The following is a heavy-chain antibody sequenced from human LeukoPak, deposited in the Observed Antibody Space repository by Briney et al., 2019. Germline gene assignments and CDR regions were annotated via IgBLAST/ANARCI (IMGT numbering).Heavy chain of an antibody. D-gene: IGHD5-12*01. J-gene: IGHJ5*02. CDR1: GFTFSSYE. CDR2: ISSSGSTI. V-gene: IGHV3-48*03. CDR3: AKPPGLRRLDP. Sequence: GSLRLSCAASGFTFSSYEMNWVRQAPGKGLEWVSYISSSGSTIYYADSVKGRFTISRDNSKNTLYLQMNSLRAEDTAVYYCAKPPGLRRLDPWGQGTLVTVSS.